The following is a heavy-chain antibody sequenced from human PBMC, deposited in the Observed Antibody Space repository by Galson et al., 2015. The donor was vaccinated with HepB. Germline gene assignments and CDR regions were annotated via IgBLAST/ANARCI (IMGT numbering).Heavy chain of an antibody. V-gene: IGHV1-24*01. CDR3: ATRTYDSRGSPFDY. J-gene: IGHJ4*02. Sequence: SVKVSCKVSGYTLTELSMHWVRQAPGKGLEWMGGFDPEDGETIYAQKFQGRVTMTEDTSTDTAYMELSSLRSEDTAVYYCATRTYDSRGSPFDYWGQGTLVTVSS. CDR2: FDPEDGET. D-gene: IGHD3-22*01. CDR1: GYTLTELS.